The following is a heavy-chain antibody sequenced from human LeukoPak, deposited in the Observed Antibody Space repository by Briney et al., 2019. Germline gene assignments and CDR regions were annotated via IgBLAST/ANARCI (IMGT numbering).Heavy chain of an antibody. Sequence: ASVKVSCKASGYTFTGYYMHWVRQAPGQGLEWMGRINPNSGGTNYAQKFQGRVTMTRDTSISTAYMELSRLRSDDTAVYYCARGHGVKYDFWSGYSVDPWGQGTLVTVSS. CDR3: ARGHGVKYDFWSGYSVDP. J-gene: IGHJ5*02. V-gene: IGHV1-2*06. D-gene: IGHD3-3*01. CDR2: INPNSGGT. CDR1: GYTFTGYY.